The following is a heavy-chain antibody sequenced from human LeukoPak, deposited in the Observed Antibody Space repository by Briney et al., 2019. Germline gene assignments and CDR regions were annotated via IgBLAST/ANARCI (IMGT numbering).Heavy chain of an antibody. J-gene: IGHJ4*02. CDR1: GFTFSNYA. D-gene: IGHD5-24*01. V-gene: IGHV3-23*01. CDR3: ARARDGYNSCFDY. CDR2: ISGSGGST. Sequence: GGSLRLSCAASGFTFSNYAMSWVRQAPGKGLEWVSAISGSGGSTYYAGSVKGRFTISRDNSKNTLYLQMNSLRAEDTAVYYCARARDGYNSCFDYWGQGTLVTVSS.